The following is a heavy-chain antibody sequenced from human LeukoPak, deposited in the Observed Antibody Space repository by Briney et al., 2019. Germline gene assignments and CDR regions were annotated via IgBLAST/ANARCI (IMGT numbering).Heavy chain of an antibody. D-gene: IGHD3-16*01. Sequence: PGGSLRLSCAASGFTFSNYDMIWFRQAPGKGLEWVSYISTSGGSTNYADSVKGRFTISRDNAKNSLYLQMNSLRAEDTALYYCARRTYVDYWGQGTLVTVSS. J-gene: IGHJ4*02. CDR2: ISTSGGST. CDR3: ARRTYVDY. CDR1: GFTFSNYD. V-gene: IGHV3-48*03.